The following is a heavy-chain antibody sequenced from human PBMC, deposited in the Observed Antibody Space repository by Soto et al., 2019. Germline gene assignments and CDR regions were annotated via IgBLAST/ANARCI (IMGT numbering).Heavy chain of an antibody. V-gene: IGHV4-59*11. CDR2: VYYSGSA. CDR1: GGKIRGHY. Sequence: SVPQRLTNVVVGGKIRGHYWSWIRQPQGKGLVWIGYVYYSGSANYNPSLKSRVTVSVDTPKNQFSLKVSSVTAADTAVYYCARTGVDFYFDFWGQGTLVTVSS. D-gene: IGHD3-10*01. CDR3: ARTGVDFYFDF. J-gene: IGHJ4*02.